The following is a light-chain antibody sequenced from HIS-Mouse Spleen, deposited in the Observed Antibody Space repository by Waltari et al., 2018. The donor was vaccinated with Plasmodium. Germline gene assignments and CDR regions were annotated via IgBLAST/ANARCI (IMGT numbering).Light chain of an antibody. V-gene: IGLV2-23*02. Sequence: QSALTQPASVSGSPGQSITISCTGTLSAVGSYNLVSWYQQHPGKAPKLIIYEVSKRPYGLSKRFSGSKCGNTASLPISGLQAEDEADYYGCSYAGSSTWVFGGGTKLTVL. CDR3: CSYAGSSTWV. CDR1: LSAVGSYNL. J-gene: IGLJ3*02. CDR2: EVS.